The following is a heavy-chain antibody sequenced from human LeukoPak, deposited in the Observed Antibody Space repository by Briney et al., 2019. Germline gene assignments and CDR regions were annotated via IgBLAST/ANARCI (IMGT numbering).Heavy chain of an antibody. D-gene: IGHD2-21*02. CDR2: IYSCGSA. J-gene: IGHJ4*02. V-gene: IGHV4-59*01. Sequence: SETLSLTCTVSGGSLSSYYWSWTRQPPAKGLEWIGYIYSCGSANYNPSLKSRVTLSLDTSRNQFSLKLTSVTAADTAVYYCARDVYCGGDCSYFDSWGQGTLVTVSS. CDR1: GGSLSSYY. CDR3: ARDVYCGGDCSYFDS.